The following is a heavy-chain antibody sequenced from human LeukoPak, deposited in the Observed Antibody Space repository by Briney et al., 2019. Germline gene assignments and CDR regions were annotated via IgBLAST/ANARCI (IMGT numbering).Heavy chain of an antibody. V-gene: IGHV3-11*01. J-gene: IGHJ6*02. Sequence: GGSPRLSCAASGFTFSDYYMSWIRQAPGKGLEWVSYISSSGGTIYYADSVKGRFAISRDNAKNSLYLQMNSLRAEDTAVYYCASCGGTLVYDPYYYGMDVWGQGTTVTVSS. CDR2: ISSSGGTI. CDR1: GFTFSDYY. CDR3: ASCGGTLVYDPYYYGMDV. D-gene: IGHD5/OR15-5a*01.